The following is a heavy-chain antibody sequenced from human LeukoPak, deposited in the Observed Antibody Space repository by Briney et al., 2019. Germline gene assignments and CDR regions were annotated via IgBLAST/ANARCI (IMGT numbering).Heavy chain of an antibody. D-gene: IGHD3-3*01. CDR1: GGSISTDDYW. Sequence: SETLSLTCTVSGGSISTDDYWWGWIRQSPGRGLEWIGSIFYTGSTYYNPSLKSRVTISVDTSKNQFSLKLSSVTAADTAVYYCARQDWSHWGQGTLVTVSS. CDR2: IFYTGST. J-gene: IGHJ4*02. V-gene: IGHV4-39*01. CDR3: ARQDWSH.